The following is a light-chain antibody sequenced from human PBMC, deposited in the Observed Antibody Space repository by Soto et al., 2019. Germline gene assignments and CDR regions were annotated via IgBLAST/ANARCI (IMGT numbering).Light chain of an antibody. CDR1: QSVSSY. V-gene: IGKV3D-15*01. CDR2: YIS. CDR3: QQHNQWPIT. Sequence: EIVMTQSPATLSVSPGERATLSCRASQSVSSYLAWYQQKPGQAPRLLIYYISTRATGIPARFSGSGSGTEFTLTINSLQSEDSAVYYCQQHNQWPITFGQGTRLEI. J-gene: IGKJ5*01.